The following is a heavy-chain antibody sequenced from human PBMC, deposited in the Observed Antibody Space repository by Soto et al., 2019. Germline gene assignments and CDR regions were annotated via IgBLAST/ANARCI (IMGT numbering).Heavy chain of an antibody. Sequence: EVQLVESGGGLVKPGGSLRLSCVVSGFTFSSYSMNWVRQAPGKGLEWVSSISGSSSYMYYADSVRGRFTISRENAKNSLYLEMYSLTGEDTAVYYCARAGGLGAAGRGDLWGQGILVIVSS. CDR3: ARAGGLGAAGRGDL. D-gene: IGHD6-25*01. V-gene: IGHV3-21*01. CDR2: ISGSSSYM. CDR1: GFTFSSYS. J-gene: IGHJ5*02.